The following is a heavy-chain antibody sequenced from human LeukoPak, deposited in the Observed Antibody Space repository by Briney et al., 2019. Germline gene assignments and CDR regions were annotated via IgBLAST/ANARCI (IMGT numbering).Heavy chain of an antibody. CDR3: ARILGYDSSGYYTPFYYYYGMDV. D-gene: IGHD3-22*01. J-gene: IGHJ6*02. V-gene: IGHV4-59*01. Sequence: PSETLSLTCAVYGGSFSGYYWSWIRQPPGKGLEWIGYIYYSGSTNYNPSLKSRVTISVDTSKNQFSLKLSSVTAADTAVYYCARILGYDSSGYYTPFYYYYGMDVWGQGTTVTVSS. CDR2: IYYSGST. CDR1: GGSFSGYY.